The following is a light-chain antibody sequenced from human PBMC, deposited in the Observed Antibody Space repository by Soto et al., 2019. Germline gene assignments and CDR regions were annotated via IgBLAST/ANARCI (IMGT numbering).Light chain of an antibody. Sequence: IVWTQTLGTVSLSPGERATLSCRASQSVRSTYFAWYQHKPGQAPRLLIFDAYTRATGVPDRFSGSGSGTDFTLTISRMEPEDFATYYCQQTDGFPRTFGQGTKLDI. V-gene: IGKV3-20*01. J-gene: IGKJ1*01. CDR1: QSVRSTY. CDR2: DAY. CDR3: QQTDGFPRT.